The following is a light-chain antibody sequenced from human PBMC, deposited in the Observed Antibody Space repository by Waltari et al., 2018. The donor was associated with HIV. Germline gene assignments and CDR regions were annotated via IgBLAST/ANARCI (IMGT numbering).Light chain of an antibody. Sequence: SSELTQDPAVSVALGPTVRITCQGDSLRSYYASWYQQKPGQAPVLVIYGKNNRPSGIPDRFSGSSSGNTASLTITGAQAEDEADYYCNSRDNNDNHVVFGGGTKVTVL. J-gene: IGLJ2*01. CDR3: NSRDNNDNHVV. CDR1: SLRSYY. CDR2: GKN. V-gene: IGLV3-19*01.